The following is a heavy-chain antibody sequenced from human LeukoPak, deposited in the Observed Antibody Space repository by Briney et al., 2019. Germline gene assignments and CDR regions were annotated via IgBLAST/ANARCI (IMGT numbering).Heavy chain of an antibody. V-gene: IGHV3-48*01. CDR1: GFTFSIYS. J-gene: IGHJ4*02. D-gene: IGHD6-19*01. CDR2: VSNSSSTI. CDR3: ARDRAGTCDH. Sequence: GGSLRLSCAASGFTFSIYSMNWVRQAPGKGLEWVSYVSNSSSTIYYADSVKGRFTISRDNAKNSLYLQMNSLRAEDTAVYYCARDRAGTCDHWGQGTLVTVSS.